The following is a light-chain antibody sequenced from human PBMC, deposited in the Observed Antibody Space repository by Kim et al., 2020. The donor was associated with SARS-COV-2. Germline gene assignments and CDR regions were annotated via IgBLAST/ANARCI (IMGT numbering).Light chain of an antibody. CDR3: LQRKDWPRT. J-gene: IGKJ1*01. Sequence: LSPGGSAPPPCRASQGVSTYLSWYHQRPGPAPRLLISDASTRAPGIPPRFSGSRSGTDFTLSITSLEPEDFAVYYCLQRKDWPRTFGDGTKVDIK. CDR1: QGVSTY. V-gene: IGKV3-11*01. CDR2: DAS.